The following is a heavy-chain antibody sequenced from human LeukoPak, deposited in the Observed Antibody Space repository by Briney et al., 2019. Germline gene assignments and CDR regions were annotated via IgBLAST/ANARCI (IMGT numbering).Heavy chain of an antibody. Sequence: SETLSLTCTVSGGSISSYYWNWIRQPAGKGLEWIGHIYTSGSTNYNPSLKSRVTISVDTSKNQFSLKLSSVTAADTAVFYCVRYVVSGSGIYYFDYWGQGTLVTVSS. J-gene: IGHJ4*02. CDR2: IYTSGST. CDR3: VRYVVSGSGIYYFDY. D-gene: IGHD3-10*01. V-gene: IGHV4-4*08. CDR1: GGSISSYY.